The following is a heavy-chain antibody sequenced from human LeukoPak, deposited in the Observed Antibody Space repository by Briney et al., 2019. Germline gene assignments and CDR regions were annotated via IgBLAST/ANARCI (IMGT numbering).Heavy chain of an antibody. J-gene: IGHJ6*03. CDR2: INPSGGST. D-gene: IGHD3-9*01. V-gene: IGHV1-46*01. CDR1: GYTFTSYY. CDR3: ARGPRQTRREYYDILTGTYYYYYMDV. Sequence: ASVKVSCKASGYTFTSYYMHWVRQAPGQGLEWMGIINPSGGSTSYAQKFQGRVTMTRDTSTSTVYMELSSLRSEDTAVYYCARGPRQTRREYYDILTGTYYYYYMDVWGKGTTVTVSS.